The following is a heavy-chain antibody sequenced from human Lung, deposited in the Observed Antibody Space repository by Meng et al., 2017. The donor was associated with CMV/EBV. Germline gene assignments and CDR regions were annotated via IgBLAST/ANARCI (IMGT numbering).Heavy chain of an antibody. CDR3: ARGSYFDFWSGSRLDP. CDR1: GYTFSAYN. Sequence: ASXXVFCKPSGYTFSAYNIHWVRQAPGQGLDYMGWINPNNGDTYYAQNFKGRVTFIKDTSISTAYMELSRLRYDDTAVYYCARGSYFDFWSGSRLDPWGQGXLVTVSS. CDR2: INPNNGDT. J-gene: IGHJ5*02. D-gene: IGHD3-3*01. V-gene: IGHV1-2*02.